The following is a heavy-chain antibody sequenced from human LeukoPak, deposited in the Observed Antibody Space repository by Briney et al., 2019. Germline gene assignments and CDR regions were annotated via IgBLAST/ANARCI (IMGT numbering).Heavy chain of an antibody. D-gene: IGHD3-10*01. J-gene: IGHJ4*02. CDR2: VSHSGVT. Sequence: SETLSLTCAVYGESFSGYYRSWIRQAPGKGLEWIGDVSHSGVTTYNPSLKSRLTISIDTSKNQFSLKLNSVTAADTAVYYCARGFHWGGYYFDYWGQGTLVTLSS. V-gene: IGHV4-34*01. CDR3: ARGFHWGGYYFDY. CDR1: GESFSGYY.